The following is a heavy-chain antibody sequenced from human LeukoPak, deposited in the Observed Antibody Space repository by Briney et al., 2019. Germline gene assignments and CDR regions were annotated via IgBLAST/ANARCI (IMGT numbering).Heavy chain of an antibody. Sequence: PSETLSLTCTVSGGSITRSNYYWGYIRQPPGKGLEWIGYIYYSGSTNYNPSLKSRVTISVDTSKNQFSLKLSSVTAADTAVYYCARSDGYNYRYFDYWGQGTLVTVSS. D-gene: IGHD5-24*01. CDR1: GGSITRSNYY. J-gene: IGHJ4*02. CDR2: IYYSGST. V-gene: IGHV4-61*05. CDR3: ARSDGYNYRYFDY.